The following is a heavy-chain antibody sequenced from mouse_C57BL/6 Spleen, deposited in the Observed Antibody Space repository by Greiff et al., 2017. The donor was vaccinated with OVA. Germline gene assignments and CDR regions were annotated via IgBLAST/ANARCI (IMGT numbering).Heavy chain of an antibody. D-gene: IGHD2-3*01. CDR2: ISGGGGNT. CDR3: ARWLLRDYYAMDY. V-gene: IGHV5-9*01. Sequence: DVMLVESGGGLVKPGGSLKLSCAASGFTFSSYTMSWVRQTPEKRLEWVATISGGGGNTYYPDSVKGRFTISRDNAKNTLYLQMSSLRSEDTALYYCARWLLRDYYAMDYWGQGTSVTVSS. J-gene: IGHJ4*01. CDR1: GFTFSSYT.